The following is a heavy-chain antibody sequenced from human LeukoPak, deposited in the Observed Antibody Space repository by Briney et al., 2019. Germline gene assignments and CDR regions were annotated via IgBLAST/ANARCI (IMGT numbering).Heavy chain of an antibody. CDR3: AKVTVAGNYYYYYGMDV. J-gene: IGHJ6*04. V-gene: IGHV3-23*01. CDR1: GFTFSSYA. Sequence: GGSLRLSCAASGFTFSSYAMSWVRQAPGKGLEWVSDISGSGGSTYYADSVKGRFTISRDNSKNTLYLQMNSLSAEDTAVYYCAKVTVAGNYYYYYGMDVWGKGTTVTVSS. D-gene: IGHD6-19*01. CDR2: ISGSGGST.